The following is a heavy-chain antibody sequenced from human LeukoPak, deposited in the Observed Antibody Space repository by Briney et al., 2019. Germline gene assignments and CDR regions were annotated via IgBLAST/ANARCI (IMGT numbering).Heavy chain of an antibody. CDR1: GYSFTSYR. CDR3: ARLLYYDFWSGYSTQSYMDV. J-gene: IGHJ6*03. CDR2: IYPGDSDT. Sequence: GESPKISCKGSGYSFTSYRIGWVRQMPGKGLEWMGIIYPGDSDTRYSPSFQGQVTISADKSISTAYLQWSSLKASDTAMYYCARLLYYDFWSGYSTQSYMDVWGKGTTVTVSS. V-gene: IGHV5-51*03. D-gene: IGHD3-3*01.